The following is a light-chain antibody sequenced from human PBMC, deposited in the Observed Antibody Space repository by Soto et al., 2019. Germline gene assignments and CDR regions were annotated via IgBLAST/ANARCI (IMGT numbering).Light chain of an antibody. V-gene: IGKV3-11*01. CDR2: DAS. J-gene: IGKJ5*01. CDR3: QQRSNWPIT. CDR1: QSVSSY. Sequence: EIVLTQSPATLSLSPGERATISCRASQSVSSYLAWYQQKPGQAPRLLIYDASNMATGIPARFSGSGSGTDFTLSISSLEPEDFAVYYCQQRSNWPITFGQGTRLEIK.